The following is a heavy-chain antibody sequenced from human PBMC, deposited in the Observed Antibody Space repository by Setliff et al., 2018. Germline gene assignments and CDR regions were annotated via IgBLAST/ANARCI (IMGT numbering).Heavy chain of an antibody. CDR1: GFTVSAYD. J-gene: IGHJ4*02. V-gene: IGHV3-53*01. D-gene: IGHD3-10*01. CDR3: RLWFGELLRNY. Sequence: SGGSLRLSCAASGFTVSAYDMSWVRQAPGKGLEWVSLLDNDGSTYYADSVKGRFTISRDNSKNTLYLQMSSLRTEDTAVYYCRLWFGELLRNYWGQGTLVTVSS. CDR2: LDNDGST.